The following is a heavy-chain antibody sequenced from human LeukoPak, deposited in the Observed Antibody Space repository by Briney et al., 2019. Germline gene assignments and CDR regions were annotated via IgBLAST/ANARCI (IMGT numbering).Heavy chain of an antibody. J-gene: IGHJ5*02. CDR1: GYTQNIYW. CDR2: INSYVINI. Sequence: GGPLSLSCRASGYTQNIYWKHGVPQSPGKALVWVSHINSYVINIQYADSVKSLFHISRDNAKNTLYVKMHTLSAEDTSVFLCARGGYSSSWSTWFDPWGQGTLVTVSS. V-gene: IGHV3-74*01. D-gene: IGHD6-13*01. CDR3: ARGGYSSSWSTWFDP.